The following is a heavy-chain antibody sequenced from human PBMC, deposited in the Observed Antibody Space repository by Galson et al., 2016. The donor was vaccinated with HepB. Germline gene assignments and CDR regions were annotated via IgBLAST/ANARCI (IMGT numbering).Heavy chain of an antibody. V-gene: IGHV3-23*01. CDR2: ISGGGDSL. D-gene: IGHD3-16*01. CDR3: AMKGDNHRNKDYIDY. J-gene: IGHJ4*02. Sequence: SLRLSCAASGFTFSSYAMTWVRQAPGKRLGWVSGISGGGDSLTDADSVKGRFTISRDNSKNTLYLHMNSLRAEDTAVYYCAMKGDNHRNKDYIDYWGQGTLVTVSS. CDR1: GFTFSSYA.